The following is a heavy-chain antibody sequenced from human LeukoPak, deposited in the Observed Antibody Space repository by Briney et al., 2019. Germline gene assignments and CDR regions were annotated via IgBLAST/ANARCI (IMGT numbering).Heavy chain of an antibody. V-gene: IGHV3-23*01. Sequence: GGSLRLSCAASGFTFSSYAMSWVRQAPEKGLEWVSTISGSGGGTYYADSVKGRFTISRDDSKNTLYLQMNSLRAEDTAVYYCATKAVAGLWWGQGTLVTVSS. J-gene: IGHJ4*02. CDR2: ISGSGGGT. D-gene: IGHD6-19*01. CDR1: GFTFSSYA. CDR3: ATKAVAGLW.